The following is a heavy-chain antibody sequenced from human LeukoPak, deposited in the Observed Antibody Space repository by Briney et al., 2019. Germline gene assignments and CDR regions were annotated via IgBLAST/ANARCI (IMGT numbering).Heavy chain of an antibody. J-gene: IGHJ4*02. CDR2: ISSSGSTI. V-gene: IGHV3-11*04. CDR3: ARDVLRLGELSSSDY. Sequence: GGSLRLSCAASGFTFSDYYMSWIRQAPGKGLEWVSYISSSGSTIYYADSVKGRFTISRDNAKKSLYLQMNSLRAEDTAVYYCARDVLRLGELSSSDYWGQGILVTVSS. CDR1: GFTFSDYY. D-gene: IGHD3-16*02.